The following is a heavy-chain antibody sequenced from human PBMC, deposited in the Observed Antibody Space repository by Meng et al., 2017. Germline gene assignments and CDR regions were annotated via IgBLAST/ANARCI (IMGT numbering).Heavy chain of an antibody. CDR1: GGSISSGGYS. CDR3: ARTDYGGYWYFDL. J-gene: IGHJ2*01. CDR2: IYHSGST. V-gene: IGHV4-30-2*01. Sequence: QLQLQESGSGLVKPSQTLSLTCAVSGGSISSGGYSWSWIRQPPGKGLEWIGYIYHSGSTYYTPSLKSRVTISVDRSKNQFSLKLSSVTAADTAVYYCARTDYGGYWYFDLWGRGTLVTVSS. D-gene: IGHD4-17*01.